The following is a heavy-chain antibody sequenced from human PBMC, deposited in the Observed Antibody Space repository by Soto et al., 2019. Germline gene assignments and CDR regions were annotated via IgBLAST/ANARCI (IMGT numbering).Heavy chain of an antibody. CDR1: GFTFSSNY. D-gene: IGHD4-17*01. CDR3: ASHDNGGGIAFEI. J-gene: IGHJ3*02. Sequence: GGSLRLSCAAPGFTFSSNYMSWVRQAPGKGLEWVSVIYSGGSTYYADSVKGRFTISRDNSKNTLYLQMYSLRAEDTAVYYCASHDNGGGIAFEIWAQGTMVTVSS. V-gene: IGHV3-66*04. CDR2: IYSGGST.